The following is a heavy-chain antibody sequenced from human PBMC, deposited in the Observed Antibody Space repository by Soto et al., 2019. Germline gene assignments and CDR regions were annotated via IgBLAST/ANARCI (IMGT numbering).Heavy chain of an antibody. J-gene: IGHJ4*02. CDR1: GGTFSSYT. D-gene: IGHD4-17*01. CDR2: IIPILGIA. V-gene: IGHV1-69*02. Sequence: ASVKVSCKASGGTFSSYTISWVRQAPGQGLEWMGRIIPILGIANYAQKFQGRVTITADKSTSTAYMELSSLRSEDTAVYYCASQSTTVDDQTDYWGQGTLVTVSS. CDR3: ASQSTTVDDQTDY.